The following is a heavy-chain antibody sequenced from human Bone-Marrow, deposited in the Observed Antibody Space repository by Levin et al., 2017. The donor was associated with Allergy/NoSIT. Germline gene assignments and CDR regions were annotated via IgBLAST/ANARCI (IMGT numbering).Heavy chain of an antibody. Sequence: SQTLSLTCAISGDSVSRDSVSWNWIRQSPSRGLEWLGRTYYRSKWYNDYAVSVKSRVAINADTSKNQFSLQLSSVTPEDAAVYYCARDGRLYYRESIYAFDIWGQGTMVTVS. J-gene: IGHJ3*02. D-gene: IGHD3-22*01. CDR2: TYYRSKWYN. V-gene: IGHV6-1*01. CDR3: ARDGRLYYRESIYAFDI. CDR1: GDSVSRDSVS.